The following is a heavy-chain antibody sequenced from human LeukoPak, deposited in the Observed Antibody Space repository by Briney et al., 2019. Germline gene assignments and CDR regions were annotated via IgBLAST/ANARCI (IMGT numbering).Heavy chain of an antibody. D-gene: IGHD6-25*01. CDR3: ARRGRSSANFDF. CDR2: IDPTDSYT. CDR1: GYIFTSYW. V-gene: IGHV5-10-1*01. J-gene: IGHJ4*02. Sequence: GESLKISCKGSGYIFTSYWITWVRQMPGKGLEWMGMIDPTDSYTNYSPSFQGHVTISTDKSISTAYLQWSSLKASDTAIYYCARRGRSSANFDFWGQGTLVTVSS.